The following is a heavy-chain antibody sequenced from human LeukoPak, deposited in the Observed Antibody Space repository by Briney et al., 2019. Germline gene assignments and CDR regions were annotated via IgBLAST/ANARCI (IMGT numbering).Heavy chain of an antibody. V-gene: IGHV3-30*02. D-gene: IGHD1-26*01. CDR3: AKAWEHYFDY. CDR2: IRYDGSNK. CDR1: GFTFSSYG. J-gene: IGHJ4*02. Sequence: GGSLRLSCAASGFTFSSYGMHWVRQAPGKGLEWVAFIRYDGSNKYYADSVKGRFTISGDNSKNTLYLQMNSLRAEDTAVYYCAKAWEHYFDYWGQGTLVTVSS.